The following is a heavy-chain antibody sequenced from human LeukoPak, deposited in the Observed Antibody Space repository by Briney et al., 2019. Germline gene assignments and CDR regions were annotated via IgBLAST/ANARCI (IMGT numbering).Heavy chain of an antibody. CDR1: EGTFSSYA. D-gene: IGHD6-13*01. V-gene: IGHV1-69*01. Sequence: GSSVRVSCKASEGTFSSYAIGWVRQAPGQGLEWMGVIIPIFGTANYAQKFQGRVTITADESTSTAYMELSSLRSEDTAVYYCARGIRAAAGSYYFDYWGQGTLVTVSS. CDR3: ARGIRAAAGSYYFDY. J-gene: IGHJ4*02. CDR2: IIPIFGTA.